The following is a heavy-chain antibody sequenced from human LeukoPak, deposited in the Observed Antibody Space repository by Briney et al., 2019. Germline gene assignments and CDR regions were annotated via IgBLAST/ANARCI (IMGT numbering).Heavy chain of an antibody. CDR1: GYTFSGYY. J-gene: IGHJ1*01. V-gene: IGHV1-2*02. CDR3: ARGYPLSTTAAGTYFQH. Sequence: GASVNVSCKASGYTFSGYYMHWVRQAPGQGLEWMGWINPNSGGTNYAQKVQGRVTMTRDTSISTAYMELSRLRSDDTAVYYCARGYPLSTTAAGTYFQHWGQGTLVTVSS. D-gene: IGHD6-13*01. CDR2: INPNSGGT.